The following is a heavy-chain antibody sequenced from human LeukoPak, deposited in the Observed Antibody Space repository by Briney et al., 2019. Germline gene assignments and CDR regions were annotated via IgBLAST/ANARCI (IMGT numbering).Heavy chain of an antibody. CDR3: ARAENGYSSSWSYNYYYYMDV. CDR1: GFTFSRYW. J-gene: IGHJ6*03. Sequence: GGSLRLSCAASGFTFSRYWMSWVRQAPGKGLEWVSSISSGSSYIYYADSVKGRFTISRDNAKNSLYLQMNSLRAEDTAVYYCARAENGYSSSWSYNYYYYMDVWGKGTTVTVSS. D-gene: IGHD6-13*01. V-gene: IGHV3-21*01. CDR2: ISSGSSYI.